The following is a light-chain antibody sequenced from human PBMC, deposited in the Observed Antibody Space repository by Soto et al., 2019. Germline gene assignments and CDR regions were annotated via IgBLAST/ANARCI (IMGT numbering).Light chain of an antibody. J-gene: IGLJ2*01. CDR2: EVS. V-gene: IGLV2-14*01. Sequence: QSALTQPASVSGSPGQSITISCTGTSSDVGGYNYVSWYQQHPAKAPKLMIYEVSNRPSGVSNRFSGSKSGNTASLTISGLQAEDEADYYCSSYTISSTPYGVFGGGTKLTVL. CDR1: SSDVGGYNY. CDR3: SSYTISSTPYGV.